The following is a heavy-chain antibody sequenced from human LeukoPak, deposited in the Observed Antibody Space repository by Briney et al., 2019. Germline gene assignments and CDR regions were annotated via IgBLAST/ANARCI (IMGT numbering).Heavy chain of an antibody. CDR2: IKQDGSEK. Sequence: PGGSLRLSCAASGFTFSSYSMTWVRQAPGKGLEWVANIKQDGSEKYYVDSVKGRFTISRDNAKNSLYLQMNSLRAEDTAVYYCARGYSSFYWGQGTLVTVSS. J-gene: IGHJ4*02. CDR3: ARGYSSFY. D-gene: IGHD5-18*01. CDR1: GFTFSSYS. V-gene: IGHV3-7*05.